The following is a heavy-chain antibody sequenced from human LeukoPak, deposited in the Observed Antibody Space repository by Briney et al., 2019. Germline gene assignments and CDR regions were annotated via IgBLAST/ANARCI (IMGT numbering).Heavy chain of an antibody. V-gene: IGHV3-30*02. D-gene: IGHD2-15*01. CDR2: IRYDGSNK. CDR3: AKDLRGYCSGGRCYGFDY. Sequence: GGSLRLSCAASGFTFSSYGMHWVRQAPGKGLEWVAFIRYDGSNKYYADSVKGRFTISRDNSKNTLYLQMNSLRAEDTAVYYCAKDLRGYCSGGRCYGFDYWGQGTLVTVSS. J-gene: IGHJ4*02. CDR1: GFTFSSYG.